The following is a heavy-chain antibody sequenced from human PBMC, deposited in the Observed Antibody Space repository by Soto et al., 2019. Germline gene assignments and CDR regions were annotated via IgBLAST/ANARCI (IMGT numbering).Heavy chain of an antibody. V-gene: IGHV3-23*01. CDR1: GFTFSTYA. CDR3: ATRRDASYYYYGMDV. J-gene: IGHJ6*02. CDR2: ISGSGGST. Sequence: EVPLLESGGCLVQPGGSLRLSCAASGFTFSTYAMSWVRQAPGKGLEWVSAISGSGGSTYYADSVKGRFTISRDNSKNTLFLQVNSLRAEDTAVYYCATRRDASYYYYGMDVWGQGTTVTVSS. D-gene: IGHD2-2*01.